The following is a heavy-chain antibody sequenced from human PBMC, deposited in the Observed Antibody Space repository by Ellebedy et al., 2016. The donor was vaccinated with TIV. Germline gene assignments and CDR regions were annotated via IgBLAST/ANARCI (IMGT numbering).Heavy chain of an antibody. D-gene: IGHD2-15*01. CDR2: IYYTGTT. J-gene: IGHJ2*01. Sequence: MPSETLSLTCTVSGGSLTNHFWSWIRQPPGKGLEYIASIYYTGTTRYTPSLKTGVIISVDTSKNQISLTLMTSVSAADTAVYYFARVAITSAVVGGYFDLWGRGTLLAVSS. CDR3: ARVAITSAVVGGYFDL. CDR1: GGSLTNHF. V-gene: IGHV4-59*11.